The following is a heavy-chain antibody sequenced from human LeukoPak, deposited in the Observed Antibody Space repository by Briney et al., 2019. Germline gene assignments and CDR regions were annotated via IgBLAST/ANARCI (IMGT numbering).Heavy chain of an antibody. CDR1: GGSFSGYY. V-gene: IGHV4-34*01. J-gene: IGHJ5*02. D-gene: IGHD6-13*01. Sequence: PSETLSLTCAVYGGSFSGYYWSWIRQPPGKGLEWIGEINHSGSTNYNPSLKSRVTISVDTSKNQFSLKLSSVTAADTAVYYCARHLSSSWYSLVDPWGQGTLVTVSS. CDR2: INHSGST. CDR3: ARHLSSSWYSLVDP.